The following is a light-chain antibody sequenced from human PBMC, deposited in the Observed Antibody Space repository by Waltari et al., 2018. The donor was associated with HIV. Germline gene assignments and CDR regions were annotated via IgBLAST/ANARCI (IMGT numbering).Light chain of an antibody. Sequence: DIQMTQSPSSVSASVGDRVTITCRASQDISDWLAWYQQKPGRAPKLLIYGANLQSGVPSRFSGSGSGTDFTLTISSLQPEDFATYYCQQTNGFLGFAFGPGTKVDIK. CDR3: QQTNGFLGFA. J-gene: IGKJ3*01. V-gene: IGKV1-12*01. CDR1: QDISDW. CDR2: GA.